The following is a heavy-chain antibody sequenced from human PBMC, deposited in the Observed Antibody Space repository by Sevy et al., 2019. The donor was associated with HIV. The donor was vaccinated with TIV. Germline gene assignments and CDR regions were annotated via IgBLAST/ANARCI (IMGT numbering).Heavy chain of an antibody. J-gene: IGHJ4*02. V-gene: IGHV3-48*03. Sequence: GGSLRLSCAASGFIFSSYEMHWVRQAPGKGLEWISYISNSGSALYYSDSVKGRFTISRDNAKNSLYLQMNSLRAEDTAVYYCARDLPPSATTVAHFDNWGQGTLVTVSS. CDR2: ISNSGSAL. D-gene: IGHD4-4*01. CDR1: GFIFSSYE. CDR3: ARDLPPSATTVAHFDN.